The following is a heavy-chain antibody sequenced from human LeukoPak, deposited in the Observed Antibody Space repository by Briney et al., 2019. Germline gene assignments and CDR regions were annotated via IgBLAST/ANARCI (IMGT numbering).Heavy chain of an antibody. J-gene: IGHJ4*02. Sequence: SETLSLTCTVSGGSISSYYWSWIGQPPGKGREWIGYIYYSGSTNYNPSLRSRVTISVDTSKNQFSLKLSSMTAADTAVYYCARDRDGDYAQWGQGTLVTVSS. D-gene: IGHD4-17*01. CDR2: IYYSGST. V-gene: IGHV4-59*01. CDR1: GGSISSYY. CDR3: ARDRDGDYAQ.